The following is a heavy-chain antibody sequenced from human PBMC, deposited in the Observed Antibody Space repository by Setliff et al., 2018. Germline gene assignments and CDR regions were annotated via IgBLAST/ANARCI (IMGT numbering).Heavy chain of an antibody. CDR3: ARTTTPSWIQLWFDY. D-gene: IGHD5-18*01. CDR1: GGTFSRYA. CDR2: IIPILGIA. Sequence: SVKVSCKASGGTFSRYAISWVRQAPGQGLEWMGGIIPILGIANYAQKFQGRVTITTDESTSTAYMELSSLRSEDTAVYYCARTTTPSWIQLWFDYWGQGTLVTVSS. V-gene: IGHV1-69*10. J-gene: IGHJ4*02.